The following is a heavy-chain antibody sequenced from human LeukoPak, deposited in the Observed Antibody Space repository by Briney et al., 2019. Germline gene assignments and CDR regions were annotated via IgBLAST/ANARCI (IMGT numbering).Heavy chain of an antibody. V-gene: IGHV5-51*01. CDR3: AGKGLNSKRIYFFDY. Sequence: GESLKTSCTGSESTFSNYWVAWVRQMPGKGLECMGIIWPGDSDTRYSPSFQGQVTISADKSINTAYLQWSSLQASDTAMYYCAGKGLNSKRIYFFDYWGQGSLVTVSS. CDR1: ESTFSNYW. D-gene: IGHD3/OR15-3a*01. CDR2: IWPGDSDT. J-gene: IGHJ4*02.